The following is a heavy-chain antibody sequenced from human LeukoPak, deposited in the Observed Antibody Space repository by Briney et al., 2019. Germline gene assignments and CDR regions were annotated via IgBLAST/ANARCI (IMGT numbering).Heavy chain of an antibody. Sequence: QPGGSLRLSCAASGFTFSSYAMSWVRQAPGKGVEWVSAISGSGGSTYYADSVKGRFTISRDNSKNTLYLQMNSLRAEDTAVYYCATIWAYSGYDFSDYWGQGTLDTVSS. CDR2: ISGSGGST. D-gene: IGHD5-12*01. CDR3: ATIWAYSGYDFSDY. V-gene: IGHV3-23*01. CDR1: GFTFSSYA. J-gene: IGHJ4*02.